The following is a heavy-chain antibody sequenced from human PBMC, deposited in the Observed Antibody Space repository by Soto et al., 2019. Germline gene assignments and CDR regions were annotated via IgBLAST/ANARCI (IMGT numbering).Heavy chain of an antibody. Sequence: PSETLSLTCTVSGGSISSSSYYWGWIRQPPGKGLEWIGSIYYSGSTYYNPSLKSRVTISVDTSKNQFSLKLSSVTAADTAVYYCARPTVAGIFDYWGQGTLVTVSS. D-gene: IGHD6-19*01. V-gene: IGHV4-39*01. J-gene: IGHJ4*02. CDR1: GGSISSSSYY. CDR2: IYYSGST. CDR3: ARPTVAGIFDY.